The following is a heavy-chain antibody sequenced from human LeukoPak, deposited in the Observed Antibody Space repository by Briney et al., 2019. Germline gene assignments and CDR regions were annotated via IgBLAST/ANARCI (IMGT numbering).Heavy chain of an antibody. J-gene: IGHJ4*02. CDR1: GFTFSDHY. D-gene: IGHD6-13*01. CDR2: ISHNGETK. CDR3: ARDRHGYFDY. V-gene: IGHV3-11*01. Sequence: GGSLRLSCAGSGFTFSDHYMIWLRQAPGKGLEAISYISHNGETKYYADSVKGRLSISRDNAKSSLYLQMNSLRVEDTAVYYCARDRHGYFDYWGQGTLVTVSS.